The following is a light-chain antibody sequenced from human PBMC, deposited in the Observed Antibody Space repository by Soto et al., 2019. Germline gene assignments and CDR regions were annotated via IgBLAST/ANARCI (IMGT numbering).Light chain of an antibody. Sequence: DIVMTQSPDSLAVSLGERATINCKSSQSLLYSSNNKNYLVWYQQKPGQPPKLLIYWASTRESGVPDRFSGSGSGTDFTLTISSQQAEDVAVYFCQQYYGIPYTFGQGTKLEIK. CDR1: QSLLYSSNNKNY. V-gene: IGKV4-1*01. CDR2: WAS. CDR3: QQYYGIPYT. J-gene: IGKJ2*01.